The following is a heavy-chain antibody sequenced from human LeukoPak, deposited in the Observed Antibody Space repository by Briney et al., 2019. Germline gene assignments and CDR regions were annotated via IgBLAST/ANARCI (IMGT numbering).Heavy chain of an antibody. CDR3: AKTNGYYSD. D-gene: IGHD3-22*01. Sequence: PGGSLRLSCAASGFTFSSYGMNWVRQAPGKGLEWVSGISGSGGTTYYADSVKGRFTISRDNSKNSLSLQVSSLSAEDTAVYYCAKTNGYYSDWGQGTLV. J-gene: IGHJ4*02. CDR2: ISGSGGTT. CDR1: GFTFSSYG. V-gene: IGHV3-23*01.